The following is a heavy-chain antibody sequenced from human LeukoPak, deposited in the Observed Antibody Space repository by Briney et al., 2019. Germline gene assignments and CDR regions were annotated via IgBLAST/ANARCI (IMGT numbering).Heavy chain of an antibody. CDR2: ISSSSSYI. CDR3: ARDPGTNDYGGDFDY. Sequence: GGALRLSCAASGFTFSSYSMNWVRQAPGKGLEWVTSISSSSSYIYYADSVKGRFTISRDNAKNSLYLQMNSLRAEDTAVYYCARDPGTNDYGGDFDYWGQGTLVTVSS. J-gene: IGHJ4*02. CDR1: GFTFSSYS. D-gene: IGHD4-23*01. V-gene: IGHV3-21*01.